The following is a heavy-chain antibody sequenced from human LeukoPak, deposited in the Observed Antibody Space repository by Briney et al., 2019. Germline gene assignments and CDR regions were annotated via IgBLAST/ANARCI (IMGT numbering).Heavy chain of an antibody. J-gene: IGHJ4*02. CDR2: ISHSGST. CDR1: GGSFSDYF. CDR3: ARAAYSGSYHSDY. Sequence: TSETLSLTCAVYGGSFSDYFWSWIRQPPGKGLEWIGEISHSGSTTYNPSLRSRVTISGDTSKNQFSLKLSSVTAADTAVYYCARAAYSGSYHSDYWGQGTLVTVSS. V-gene: IGHV4-34*01. D-gene: IGHD1-26*01.